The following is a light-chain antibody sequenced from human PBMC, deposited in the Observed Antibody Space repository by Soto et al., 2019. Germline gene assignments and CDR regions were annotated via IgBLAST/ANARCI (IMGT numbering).Light chain of an antibody. V-gene: IGKV1-5*01. J-gene: IGKJ1*01. CDR3: QQYNSYWGT. CDR1: QSISSW. Sequence: DIQMTQSPSTLSASVGDRVTITCRASQSISSWLAWYQQKPGKAPKLLIYDASSLESGVPSRFSGSGSGTEFTLTISSLQPDDVATYYSQQYNSYWGTFAQGTKVEIK. CDR2: DAS.